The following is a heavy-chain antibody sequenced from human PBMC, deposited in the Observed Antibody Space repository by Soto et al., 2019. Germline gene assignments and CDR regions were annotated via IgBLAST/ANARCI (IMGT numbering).Heavy chain of an antibody. Sequence: EVQLLESGGGLEQPGGSLRLSCAASGFTFSNYAMAWVRQAPGKGLEWVSSLYGNGDTTFYADSVKGRFTISRDNSKNTLYVQMNSLRAEDTALYYCAKDLSFSGSYDFDYWGQGALVTVSS. J-gene: IGHJ4*02. CDR2: LYGNGDTT. CDR3: AKDLSFSGSYDFDY. CDR1: GFTFSNYA. D-gene: IGHD1-26*01. V-gene: IGHV3-23*01.